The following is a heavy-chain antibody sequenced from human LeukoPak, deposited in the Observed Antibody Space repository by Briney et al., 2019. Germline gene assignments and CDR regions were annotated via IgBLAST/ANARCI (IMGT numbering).Heavy chain of an antibody. Sequence: GGSLRLSCAASGFTFSSYGMHWVRQAPGKGLEWVAVISYDGSNKYYADSVKGRFTISRDNSKNTLYLQMNSLRAEDTAVYYCARDRYDFWSGYYLYYYGMDVWGQGTTVTVSS. CDR1: GFTFSSYG. D-gene: IGHD3-3*01. CDR3: ARDRYDFWSGYYLYYYGMDV. CDR2: ISYDGSNK. V-gene: IGHV3-30*03. J-gene: IGHJ6*02.